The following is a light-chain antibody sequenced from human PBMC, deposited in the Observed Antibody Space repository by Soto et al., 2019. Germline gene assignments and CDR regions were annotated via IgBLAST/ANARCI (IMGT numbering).Light chain of an antibody. CDR2: EDD. CDR1: SGSIASNY. Sequence: NFMLTQPHSVSESPGKTVTISCTRSSGSIASNYVHWYQQRPGGAPATVIYEDDQRPSGVPGRFSGSIDSSSNSASLTISGLKTEDEADYYCQSYDSTTWVFGGGTKLTV. J-gene: IGLJ3*02. V-gene: IGLV6-57*04. CDR3: QSYDSTTWV.